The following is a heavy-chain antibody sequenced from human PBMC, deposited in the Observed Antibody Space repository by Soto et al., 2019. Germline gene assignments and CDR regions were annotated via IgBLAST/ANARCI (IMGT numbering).Heavy chain of an antibody. D-gene: IGHD3-10*01. V-gene: IGHV1-2*02. CDR1: GYTFTGYF. CDR3: ARGGGTVLAPLP. Sequence: ASVKVSCKTSGYTFTGYFIHWVRQAPGQGLEWMAYINPNSGATKYAQKFQGRVTLTRDTSINTAYTEMSMLTSNDTAVYYCARGGGTVLAPLPWGQGTLVTVSS. J-gene: IGHJ5*02. CDR2: INPNSGAT.